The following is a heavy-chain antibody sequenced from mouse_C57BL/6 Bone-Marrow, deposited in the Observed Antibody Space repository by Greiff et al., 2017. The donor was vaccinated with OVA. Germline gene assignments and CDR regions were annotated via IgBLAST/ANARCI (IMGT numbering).Heavy chain of an antibody. CDR1: GFNIKDDY. CDR3: TTFDYYGSSYVGFAY. J-gene: IGHJ3*01. Sequence: SGAELVRPGASVKLSCTASGFNIKDDYMHWVKQRPEQGLEWIGWIDPENGDTEYASKFQGKATITADTSSNTAYLQLSSLTSEDTAVYYCTTFDYYGSSYVGFAYWGQGTLVTVSA. V-gene: IGHV14-4*01. D-gene: IGHD1-1*01. CDR2: IDPENGDT.